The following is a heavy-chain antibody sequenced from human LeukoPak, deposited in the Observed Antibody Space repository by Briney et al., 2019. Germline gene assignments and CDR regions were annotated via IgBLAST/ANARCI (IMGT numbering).Heavy chain of an antibody. J-gene: IGHJ5*02. D-gene: IGHD3-3*01. CDR1: GYTFTSYD. Sequence: ASVKVSCKASGYTFTSYDINWVRQATGQGLEWMGWMNPNSGSTGYAQKFQGRVTMTRNTSISTAYMELSSLRSEDTAVYYCARESGYYDLWSGYYRWFDPWGQGTLVTVSS. CDR2: MNPNSGST. CDR3: ARESGYYDLWSGYYRWFDP. V-gene: IGHV1-8*01.